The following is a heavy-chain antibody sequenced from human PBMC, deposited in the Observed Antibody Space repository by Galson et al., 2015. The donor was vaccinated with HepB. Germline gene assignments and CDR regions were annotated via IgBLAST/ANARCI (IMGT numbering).Heavy chain of an antibody. J-gene: IGHJ3*02. D-gene: IGHD6-19*01. CDR3: ARVADSSGWYVSGAFDI. CDR2: INAGNGNT. CDR1: GYTFTSYA. Sequence: SVKVSCKASGYTFTSYAMHWVRQAPGQRLEWMGWINAGNGNTKYSQKFQGRVTITRDTSASTAYMELSSLRSEDTAVYYCARVADSSGWYVSGAFDIWGQGTMVTVSS. V-gene: IGHV1-3*01.